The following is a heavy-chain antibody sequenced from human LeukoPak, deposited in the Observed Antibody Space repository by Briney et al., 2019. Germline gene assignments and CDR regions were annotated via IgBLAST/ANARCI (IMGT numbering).Heavy chain of an antibody. Sequence: PSETLSLTCTVSGGSISSSSYYWGWIRQPPGQGLEWIGSIYYSGSTYYNPSLKSRVTISVDTSKNQFSLKLSSVTAADTAVYYCASSSGWLFDYWGQGTLVTVSS. CDR1: GGSISSSSYY. CDR3: ASSSGWLFDY. V-gene: IGHV4-39*01. J-gene: IGHJ4*02. CDR2: IYYSGST. D-gene: IGHD6-19*01.